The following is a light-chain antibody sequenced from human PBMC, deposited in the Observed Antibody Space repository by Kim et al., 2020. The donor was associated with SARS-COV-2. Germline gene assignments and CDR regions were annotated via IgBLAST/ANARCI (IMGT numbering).Light chain of an antibody. V-gene: IGLV3-1*01. CDR3: QAWDSSTGV. J-gene: IGLJ3*02. CDR1: KLGDNN. Sequence: SEDTGRTASIACSGDKLGDNNACCYQQKPGQAPVLVTYQDSNGPSGIPERFSGFNSGNTATLTISGTHTMDEADYYCQAWDSSTGVLGGGTQLTVL. CDR2: QDS.